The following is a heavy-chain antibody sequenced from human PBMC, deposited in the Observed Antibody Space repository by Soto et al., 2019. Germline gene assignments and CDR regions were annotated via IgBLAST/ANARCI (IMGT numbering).Heavy chain of an antibody. CDR2: LYGSGGGI. CDR3: AKDAISLDGVWLAHD. D-gene: IGHD5-12*01. CDR1: GFAFSNYA. V-gene: IGHV3-23*01. J-gene: IGHJ4*02. Sequence: LRLSCAASGFAFSNYAMIWIRQVPGKGLEWVSGLYGSGGGIHYADSVKGRFTISRDNSAYSVYLQMNDLRVEDSAGYYCAKDAISLDGVWLAHDWGQGTVVTVSS.